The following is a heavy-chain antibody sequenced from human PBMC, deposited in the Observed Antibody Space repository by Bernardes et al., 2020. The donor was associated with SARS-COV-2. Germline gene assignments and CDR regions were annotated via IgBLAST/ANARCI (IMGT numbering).Heavy chain of an antibody. CDR2: ISGSGNST. D-gene: IGHD2-2*02. CDR3: AKGPHCSSTSCYTVGLFDY. Sequence: GGSLRLSCAASGFTFNSYAMSWVRQAPGKGLEWVSAISGSGNSTYYADSVKGRFSISRDNSKNTLYLQMNSLGAEDTAVYYCAKGPHCSSTSCYTVGLFDYWGQGTLVTVSS. V-gene: IGHV3-23*01. J-gene: IGHJ4*02. CDR1: GFTFNSYA.